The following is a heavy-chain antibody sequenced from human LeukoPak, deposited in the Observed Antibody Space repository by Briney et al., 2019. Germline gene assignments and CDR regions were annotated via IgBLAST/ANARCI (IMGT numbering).Heavy chain of an antibody. CDR2: ISGSGGST. CDR1: GFTFSSYA. V-gene: IGHV3-23*01. Sequence: PGGSLRLSCAASGFTFSSYAMSWVRQAPGKGLEWVSAISGSGGSTYYAESVKGGFTICRDNSKTTLYLQMNSLRAEDTAVYYCAKALSGSYIRNFQHWAQGTLVTVSS. J-gene: IGHJ1*01. CDR3: AKALSGSYIRNFQH. D-gene: IGHD1-26*01.